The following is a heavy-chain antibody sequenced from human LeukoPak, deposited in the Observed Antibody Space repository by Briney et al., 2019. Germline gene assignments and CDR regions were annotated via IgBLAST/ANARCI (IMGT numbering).Heavy chain of an antibody. Sequence: PGGSLRLSCAASGFTFSSYWMSWVRQAPGKGLEWVANIKQDGSEKYYVDSVKGRFTISRDNAKNSLYLQMNSLRAEDTAVYYCASLPSPYSGSYEYYYYGMDVWGQGTTVTVSS. CDR2: IKQDGSEK. D-gene: IGHD3-10*01. CDR3: ASLPSPYSGSYEYYYYGMDV. CDR1: GFTFSSYW. V-gene: IGHV3-7*01. J-gene: IGHJ6*02.